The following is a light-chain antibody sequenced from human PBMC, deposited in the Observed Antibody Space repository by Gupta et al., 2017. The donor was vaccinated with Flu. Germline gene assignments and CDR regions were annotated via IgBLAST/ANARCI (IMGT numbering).Light chain of an antibody. CDR2: EVS. V-gene: IGLV2-8*01. J-gene: IGLJ3*02. CDR3: VSDAGSNNWV. CDR1: SSDVGSHKY. Sequence: VTISSTGTSSDVGSHKYVCWDQLHACKAHKLMIYEVSTRPPGVPDSFSGSKSGNTASLTVSGLKAEEEADYYCVSDAGSNNWVFGGGTELTVL.